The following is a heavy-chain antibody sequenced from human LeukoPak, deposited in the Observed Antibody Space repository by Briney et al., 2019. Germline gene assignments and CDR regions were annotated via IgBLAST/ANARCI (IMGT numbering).Heavy chain of an antibody. CDR2: IIPIFGTA. D-gene: IGHD2-2*02. CDR3: ARGGPYCSSTSCYTDYYYYMDV. CDR1: GGTFSSYA. Sequence: SVKVSCKASGGTFSSYAISWVRRAPGQGLEWMGGIIPIFGTANYAQKFQGRVTITTDESTSTAYMELSSLRSEDTAVYYCARGGPYCSSTSCYTDYYYYMDVWGKGTTVTVSS. V-gene: IGHV1-69*05. J-gene: IGHJ6*03.